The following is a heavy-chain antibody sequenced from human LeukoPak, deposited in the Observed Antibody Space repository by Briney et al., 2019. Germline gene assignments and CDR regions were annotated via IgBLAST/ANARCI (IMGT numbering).Heavy chain of an antibody. CDR3: ARLSEYCSSTSCYD. V-gene: IGHV1-18*01. D-gene: IGHD2-2*01. CDR1: GYTFTSYG. CDR2: ISAYNGNT. J-gene: IGHJ4*02. Sequence: GASVKVSCKASGYTFTSYGISWVRQAPGQGLEWMGWISAYNGNTNYAQKLQGRVTMTTDTSTSTAYMELRSLRSDDTAVYYCARLSEYCSSTSCYDWGQGTLVTVSS.